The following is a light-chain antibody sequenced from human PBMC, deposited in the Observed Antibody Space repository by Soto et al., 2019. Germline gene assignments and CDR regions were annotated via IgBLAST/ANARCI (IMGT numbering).Light chain of an antibody. CDR3: SSYAGINNLGV. Sequence: QSALTQPPSASGSPGQSVTISCTGTSSDVGGYKYVSWYQQHPGNAPKLMIFEVNKRPSGVPDRFSGSKSGNTASLTVSGLQAEDEDDYYCSSYAGINNLGVFGTGTKVTVL. CDR1: SSDVGGYKY. V-gene: IGLV2-8*01. J-gene: IGLJ1*01. CDR2: EVN.